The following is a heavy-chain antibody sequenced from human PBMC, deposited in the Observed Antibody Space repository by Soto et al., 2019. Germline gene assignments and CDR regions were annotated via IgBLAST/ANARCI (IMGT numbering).Heavy chain of an antibody. V-gene: IGHV3-33*01. CDR2: IWYDGSNK. D-gene: IGHD5-18*01. CDR1: GFTFSSYG. J-gene: IGHJ6*02. CDR3: ARDGGYSYGYSYYYGMDV. Sequence: GGSLRLSCAASGFTFSSYGMHWVRQAPGKGLEWVAVIWYDGSNKYYADSVKGRFTISRDNSKNTLYLQMNSLRAEDTAVYYCARDGGYSYGYSYYYGMDVWGQGTTVTVSS.